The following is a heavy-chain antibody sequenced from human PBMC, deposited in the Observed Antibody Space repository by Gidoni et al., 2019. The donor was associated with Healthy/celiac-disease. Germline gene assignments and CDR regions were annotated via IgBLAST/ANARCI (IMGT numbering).Heavy chain of an antibody. CDR2: IWYDGSNK. D-gene: IGHD3-10*01. CDR1: GFTFRSYG. J-gene: IGHJ6*02. CDR3: ARDLRGLWFGESYYYYGMDV. V-gene: IGHV3-33*01. Sequence: QVQLVESGGGVVQPGRSLRLSCAASGFTFRSYGMHWVRQAPGKGLEWVAVIWYDGSNKYYADSVKGRFTISRDNSKNTLYLQMNSLRAEDTAVYYCARDLRGLWFGESYYYYGMDVWGQGTTVTVSS.